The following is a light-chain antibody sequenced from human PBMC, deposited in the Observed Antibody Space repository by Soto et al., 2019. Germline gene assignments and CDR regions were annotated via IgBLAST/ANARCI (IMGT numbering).Light chain of an antibody. Sequence: EVVLTQSPATLSVSPGDRATLSCRASHDIGSAVAWYHQRSGQAPRLLIFDASIRVPTTPARFSGSVSGTEFTLTISSLESEDFAVYFCQQYGDRPRTFGQGTKVDIK. J-gene: IGKJ1*01. CDR2: DAS. CDR1: HDIGSA. CDR3: QQYGDRPRT. V-gene: IGKV3-15*01.